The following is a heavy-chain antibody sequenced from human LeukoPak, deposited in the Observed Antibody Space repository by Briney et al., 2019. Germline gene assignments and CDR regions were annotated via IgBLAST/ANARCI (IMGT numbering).Heavy chain of an antibody. Sequence: PSETLSLTCTVSGGSISSYYWSWIRQPPGKGLEWIGYIYYSGSTNYNPSLKSRVTISVDTSKNQFSLKLSSVTAADTAVYYCARGASSLTGVDYWGQGTLVTVSS. J-gene: IGHJ4*02. CDR1: GGSISSYY. CDR3: ARGASSLTGVDY. V-gene: IGHV4-59*01. CDR2: IYYSGST. D-gene: IGHD1-20*01.